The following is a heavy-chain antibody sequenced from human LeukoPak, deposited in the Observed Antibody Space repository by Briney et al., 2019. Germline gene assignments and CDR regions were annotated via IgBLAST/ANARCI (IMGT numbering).Heavy chain of an antibody. CDR2: IASDGSST. CDR3: ARGGYSYGPYYFDY. CDR1: GFTFSSYW. V-gene: IGHV3-74*01. Sequence: GGSLRLSCAASGFTFSSYWMNWVRQAPGKGLVWVSRIASDGSSTTYADSVKGRFSISRDNAKNTLYLQMNSLRVEDTAVYYCARGGYSYGPYYFDYWGQGTLVTVSS. J-gene: IGHJ4*02. D-gene: IGHD5-18*01.